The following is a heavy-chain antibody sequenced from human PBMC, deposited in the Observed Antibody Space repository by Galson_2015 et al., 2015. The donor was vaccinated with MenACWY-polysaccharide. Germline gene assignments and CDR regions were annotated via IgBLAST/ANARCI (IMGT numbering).Heavy chain of an antibody. J-gene: IGHJ6*02. CDR3: ARDYCSRTSCYGMDV. Sequence: SLRLSCAASGFTFSRYAMHWVRQAPGKVLEWVAVISYDATNKYYAESVKGRFTISRDNSKNTMYVQMNSLRAEDTAIYYCARDYCSRTSCYGMDVWGQGTTVTVSS. D-gene: IGHD2-2*01. CDR1: GFTFSRYA. CDR2: ISYDATNK. V-gene: IGHV3-30-3*01.